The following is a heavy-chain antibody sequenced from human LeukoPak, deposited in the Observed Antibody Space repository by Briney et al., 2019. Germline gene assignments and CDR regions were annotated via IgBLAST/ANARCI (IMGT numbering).Heavy chain of an antibody. Sequence: GASVKVSCKASGYTFTSYGISWVRQAPGQGLEWMGWISAYNGNTNYAQKLQGRVTMTTDTSTSTAYVELRSLRSDDTAVYYCARDWGSSSSPYDYWGQGTLVTVSS. V-gene: IGHV1-18*01. CDR3: ARDWGSSSSPYDY. J-gene: IGHJ4*02. CDR2: ISAYNGNT. D-gene: IGHD6-13*01. CDR1: GYTFTSYG.